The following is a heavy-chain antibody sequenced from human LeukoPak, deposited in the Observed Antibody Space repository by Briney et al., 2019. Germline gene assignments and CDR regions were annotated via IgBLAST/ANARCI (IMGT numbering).Heavy chain of an antibody. Sequence: SETLSLTCAVYGGSFSGYYWSWIRQPPGKGLEWIGEINHSGSTNYNPSLKSRVTISVDTSKNQFSLKLSSVTAADTAVYYCARDLVVPAATHSLIPYYMDVWGKGTTVTVSS. CDR2: INHSGST. D-gene: IGHD2-2*01. V-gene: IGHV4-34*01. CDR1: GGSFSGYY. CDR3: ARDLVVPAATHSLIPYYMDV. J-gene: IGHJ6*03.